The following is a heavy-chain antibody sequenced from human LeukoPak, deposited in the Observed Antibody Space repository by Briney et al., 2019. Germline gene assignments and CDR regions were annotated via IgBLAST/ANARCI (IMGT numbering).Heavy chain of an antibody. CDR1: GESFSNHY. J-gene: IGHJ4*02. CDR3: ARGLGSQDY. Sequence: PSETLSLTCGVYGESFSNHYWSWIRQPPGKGLEWIGEIDHSGSTTYNPSLKSRVTISIDTSKSHFSLKLSSVTAADTAIYYCARGLGSQDYSGEGALVTASP. CDR2: IDHSGST. V-gene: IGHV4-34*01. D-gene: IGHD3-10*01.